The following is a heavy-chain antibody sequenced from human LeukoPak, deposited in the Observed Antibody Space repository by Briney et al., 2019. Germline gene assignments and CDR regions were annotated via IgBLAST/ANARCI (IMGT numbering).Heavy chain of an antibody. CDR2: MNHSGGT. D-gene: IGHD5-12*01. CDR1: AGSFGGYY. CDR3: APGGYIGYGHAFDI. V-gene: IGHV4-34*01. Sequence: SETLSLTCAVYAGSFGGYYWSWIRQPPGKGLEWIGGMNHSGGTNYNPSLKSRVTISVDTSKNQFSLKLSSVTAADTAVYYCAPGGYIGYGHAFDIWGQGTMVTVSS. J-gene: IGHJ3*02.